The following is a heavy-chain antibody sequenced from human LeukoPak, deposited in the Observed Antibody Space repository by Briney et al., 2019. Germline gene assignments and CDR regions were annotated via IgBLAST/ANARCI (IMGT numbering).Heavy chain of an antibody. CDR2: INGNDYRT. CDR1: GFTFRSFA. J-gene: IGHJ4*02. D-gene: IGHD6-19*01. CDR3: AKGSAVADIYFDY. V-gene: IGHV3-23*01. Sequence: GGSLRLSCAASGFTFRSFAMSWVRQTPGKGLEWVSSINGNDYRTFYADSVKGRFTISRDNSKNTLYLQINSLRAEDTAVYFCAKGSAVADIYFDYWGQGTLVTVSS.